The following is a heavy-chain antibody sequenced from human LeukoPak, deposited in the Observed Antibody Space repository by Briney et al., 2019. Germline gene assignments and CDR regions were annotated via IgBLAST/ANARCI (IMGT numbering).Heavy chain of an antibody. Sequence: GGSLRLSCAASGFTFSSYGMHWVRQAPGKGLEWVAFIRYDGSDKYYADSVKGRFTISRDNSKNTLYLQMNSLRAEDTAVYYCAKDWRSSGYLDDYWGQGTLVTVSS. CDR1: GFTFSSYG. V-gene: IGHV3-30*02. D-gene: IGHD3-22*01. J-gene: IGHJ4*02. CDR2: IRYDGSDK. CDR3: AKDWRSSGYLDDY.